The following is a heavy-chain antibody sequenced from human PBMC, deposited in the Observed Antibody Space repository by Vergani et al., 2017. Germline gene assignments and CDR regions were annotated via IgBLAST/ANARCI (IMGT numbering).Heavy chain of an antibody. CDR3: ARAVHRFLYYYYYMDV. CDR1: GYTFTSYD. CDR2: MNPNSGNT. J-gene: IGHJ6*03. V-gene: IGHV1-8*01. Sequence: QVQLVQSGAEVKKPGASVKVSCKASGYTFTSYDINWVRQATGQGLEWMGWMNPNSGNTGYAQKFQGRVTMTRNTSISTAYMELSSLRSEDTAVYYCARAVHRFLYYYYYMDVWGKGTTVTVS. D-gene: IGHD3-10*01.